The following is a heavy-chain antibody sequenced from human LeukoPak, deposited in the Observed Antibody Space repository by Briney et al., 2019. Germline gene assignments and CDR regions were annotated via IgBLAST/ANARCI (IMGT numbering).Heavy chain of an antibody. V-gene: IGHV4-34*01. J-gene: IGHJ4*02. CDR3: ARGRGITMVRGVRHFDY. D-gene: IGHD3-10*01. CDR2: INHSGST. CDR1: GGSFSGYY. Sequence: SETLSLTCAVYGGSFSGYYWSWIRQPPGKGLEWIGEINHSGSTNYNPSLKSRVTISVDTSKNQFSLKLSSVTAAGTAVYYCARGRGITMVRGVRHFDYWGQGTLVTVSS.